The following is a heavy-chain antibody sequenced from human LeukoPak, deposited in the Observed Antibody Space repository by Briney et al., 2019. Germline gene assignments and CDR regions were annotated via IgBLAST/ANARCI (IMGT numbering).Heavy chain of an antibody. J-gene: IGHJ3*02. CDR1: GYTFTGYY. D-gene: IGHD3-3*01. CDR3: ARTQSITIFGVVPRDAFDI. Sequence: ASVKVSCKASGYTFTGYYMHWVRQAPGQGLEWMGWINPNSGGTNYAQKFQGRVTMTRDTSISTAYMELSRLRSDDTAVYYCARTQSITIFGVVPRDAFDIWRQGTMVTVSS. CDR2: INPNSGGT. V-gene: IGHV1-2*02.